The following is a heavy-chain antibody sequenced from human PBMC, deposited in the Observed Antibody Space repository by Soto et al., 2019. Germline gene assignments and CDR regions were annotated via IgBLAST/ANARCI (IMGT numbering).Heavy chain of an antibody. J-gene: IGHJ4*02. D-gene: IGHD6-13*01. Sequence: ASVKVSCKASGYTFTDYYVHWLRQSPGQGLEWMGWINPNSGGTNYAQKFQGRVTMTRDTSISTAYMELSRLRSDDTAVYYCARDPPPSSSWFFPPFDYWGQGTLVTVSS. CDR3: ARDPPPSSSWFFPPFDY. V-gene: IGHV1-2*02. CDR2: INPNSGGT. CDR1: GYTFTDYY.